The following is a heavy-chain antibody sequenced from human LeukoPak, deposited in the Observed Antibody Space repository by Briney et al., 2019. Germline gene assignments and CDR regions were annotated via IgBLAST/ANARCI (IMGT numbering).Heavy chain of an antibody. J-gene: IGHJ4*02. Sequence: SETLSLTCTVSGDSITNDNHYWSWIWQPAGKGLEWVGRISATGNTNYNPSLKSRVTISADMSKNQFSLRLSSVTAADTAVYYCTRKQWVEYYFDSWGQGTLVTVSS. CDR3: TRKQWVEYYFDS. D-gene: IGHD6-19*01. V-gene: IGHV4-61*02. CDR1: GDSITNDNHY. CDR2: ISATGNT.